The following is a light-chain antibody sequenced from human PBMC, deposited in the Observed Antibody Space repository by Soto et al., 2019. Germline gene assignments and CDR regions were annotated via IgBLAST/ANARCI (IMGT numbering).Light chain of an antibody. J-gene: IGKJ2*01. V-gene: IGKV3-20*01. Sequence: EIVLTQSPGTLSLSPGERATLSCRASQSVSSNYLSWYQQQPGQAPRLLIYGASSRATGIPDRFSGSGSGTDFTLIISRLEPEDFAVYYCQQYGSSPLYTFGQGTKLEIK. CDR1: QSVSSNY. CDR3: QQYGSSPLYT. CDR2: GAS.